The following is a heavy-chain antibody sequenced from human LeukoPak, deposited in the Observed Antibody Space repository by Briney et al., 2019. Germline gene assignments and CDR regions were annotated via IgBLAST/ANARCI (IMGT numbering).Heavy chain of an antibody. V-gene: IGHV4-59*08. CDR1: GGSISSYC. CDR3: ASNSGSYYPYYYYYYMDV. D-gene: IGHD1-26*01. CDR2: IYYSGST. J-gene: IGHJ6*03. Sequence: SETLSLTCTVSGGSISSYCWSWIRQPPGKGLEWIGYIYYSGSTNYNPPLKSRVTISVDTSKNQFSLKLSSVTAADTAVYYCASNSGSYYPYYYYYYMDVWGKGTTVTVSS.